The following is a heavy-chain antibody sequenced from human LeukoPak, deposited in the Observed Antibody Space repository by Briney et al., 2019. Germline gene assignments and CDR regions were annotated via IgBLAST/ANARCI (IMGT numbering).Heavy chain of an antibody. Sequence: GGSLRLSCAASGFTFSSYEMNWVRQAPGKGLEWVSYISSSGSTIYYADSVKGRFTISRDNAKNSLYLQMNSLRAEDTAVYYCARDNNYYDSSGGIDYWGQGTLVTVSS. J-gene: IGHJ4*02. CDR2: ISSSGSTI. D-gene: IGHD3-22*01. V-gene: IGHV3-48*03. CDR1: GFTFSSYE. CDR3: ARDNNYYDSSGGIDY.